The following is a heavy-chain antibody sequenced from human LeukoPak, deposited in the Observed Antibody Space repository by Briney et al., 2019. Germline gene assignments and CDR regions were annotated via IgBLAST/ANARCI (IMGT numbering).Heavy chain of an antibody. D-gene: IGHD2-2*01. J-gene: IGHJ4*02. CDR2: INHSGST. CDR3: ARENRLGYCSSTSCLPFDY. V-gene: IGHV4-34*01. Sequence: PSETLSLTCAVYGGSFSGYYWSWIRQPPGKGLEWIGEINHSGSTNYNPSLKSRVTISVDTSKNQFSLKLSSVTAADTAVYYYARENRLGYCSSTSCLPFDYWGQGTLVIVSS. CDR1: GGSFSGYY.